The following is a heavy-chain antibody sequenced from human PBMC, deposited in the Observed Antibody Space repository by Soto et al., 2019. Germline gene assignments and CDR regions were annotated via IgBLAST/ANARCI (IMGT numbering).Heavy chain of an antibody. CDR1: GFTFSTYG. J-gene: IGHJ6*02. V-gene: IGHV3-33*01. CDR3: ARDRGHDFWSGYANYALGV. D-gene: IGHD3-3*01. Sequence: LRLSCAASGFTFSTYGMHWVRQAPDKGLEWVAVIWSDGSNKYYADSVKARFTISRDNSKNTVYLQLNSLRAEDTAMYYCARDRGHDFWSGYANYALGVWGQGTTVTVSS. CDR2: IWSDGSNK.